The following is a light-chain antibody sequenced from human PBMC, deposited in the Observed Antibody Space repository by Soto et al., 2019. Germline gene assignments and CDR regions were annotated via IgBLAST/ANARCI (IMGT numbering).Light chain of an antibody. Sequence: EIVMTQSPGTLSLSPGERATLSCRASQSVSRNFLAWYQQKPGQAPRLVIYGASNRATGIPDRFSGSGSGTDFTLTITRLEPEDFAVYSFQQYGTSPWTFGQGTKVEIK. CDR3: QQYGTSPWT. V-gene: IGKV3-20*01. J-gene: IGKJ1*01. CDR1: QSVSRNF. CDR2: GAS.